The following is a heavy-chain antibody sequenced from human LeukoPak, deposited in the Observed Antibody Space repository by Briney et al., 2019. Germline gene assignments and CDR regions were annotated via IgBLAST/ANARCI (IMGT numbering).Heavy chain of an antibody. CDR1: GFTFDDYA. CDR2: ISWNSGSI. D-gene: IGHD1-26*01. J-gene: IGHJ2*01. CDR3: AKDRSWADWYFDL. Sequence: TGGSLRLSCAASGFTFDDYAMHWVRQAPGKGLEWASGISWNSGSIGYADSVKGRFTISRDNAKNSLYLQMNSLRAEDTALYYCAKDRSWADWYFDLWGRGTLVTVSS. V-gene: IGHV3-9*01.